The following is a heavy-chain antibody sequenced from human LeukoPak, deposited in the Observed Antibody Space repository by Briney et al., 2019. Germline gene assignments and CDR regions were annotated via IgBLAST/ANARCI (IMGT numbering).Heavy chain of an antibody. D-gene: IGHD6-13*01. V-gene: IGHV4-4*02. J-gene: IGHJ6*03. CDR3: ARDWEGIAAASTNYYYYMDV. CDR1: GGSISSSNW. CDR2: IYHSGST. Sequence: PSGTLSLTCAVSGGSISSSNWWSWVRQPPGKGLEWIGEIYHSGSTNYNPSLKSRVTISVDKSKNQFSLKLSSVTAADTAVYYCARDWEGIAAASTNYYYYMDVWGKGTTVTVSS.